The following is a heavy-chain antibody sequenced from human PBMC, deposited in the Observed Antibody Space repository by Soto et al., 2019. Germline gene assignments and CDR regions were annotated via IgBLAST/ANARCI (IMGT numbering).Heavy chain of an antibody. Sequence: ASVKVSCKASGYTFTSYYIHWVRQAPGQGLEWMAIVNPTGGSTNYAQKFQGRVTVTFDTSTSTVFMELNSLRYEDTAVYYCARHLALGDSWGQGTLVTVSS. J-gene: IGHJ4*02. CDR3: ARHLALGDS. CDR1: GYTFTSYY. V-gene: IGHV1-46*03. D-gene: IGHD6-19*01. CDR2: VNPTGGST.